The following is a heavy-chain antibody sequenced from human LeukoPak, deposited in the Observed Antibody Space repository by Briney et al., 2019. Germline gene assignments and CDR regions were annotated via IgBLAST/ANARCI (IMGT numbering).Heavy chain of an antibody. Sequence: TGGSLRLSCAASGFTFSSYAMSWVRRAPGKGLEWVSAISGSGGSTYYADSVKGRFTISRDNSKNTLYLQMNSLRAEDTAVYYCVKDAVLLWFGELPSSNYFDYWGQGTLVTVSS. CDR1: GFTFSSYA. J-gene: IGHJ4*02. V-gene: IGHV3-23*01. CDR3: VKDAVLLWFGELPSSNYFDY. D-gene: IGHD3-10*01. CDR2: ISGSGGST.